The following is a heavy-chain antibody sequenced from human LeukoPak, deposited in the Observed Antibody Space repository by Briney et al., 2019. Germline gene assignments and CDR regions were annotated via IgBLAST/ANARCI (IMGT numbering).Heavy chain of an antibody. CDR1: GFTFTNYA. V-gene: IGHV3-64D*09. Sequence: GGSLRLSCSASGFTFTNYAMHWVRQAPGKGLEYVSAISSDGGSTYYADSVKGRFTISRDNSKNTLYLQMSSLRAEDTAVYYCVKDPYFYYGMDAWGQGTTVTVSS. CDR2: ISSDGGST. CDR3: VKDPYFYYGMDA. J-gene: IGHJ6*02.